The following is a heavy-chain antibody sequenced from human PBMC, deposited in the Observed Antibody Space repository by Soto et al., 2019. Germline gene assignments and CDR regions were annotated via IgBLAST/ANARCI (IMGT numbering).Heavy chain of an antibody. V-gene: IGHV1-18*01. J-gene: IGHJ6*02. CDR2: ISAYNGNT. CDR1: GYTFTSYG. D-gene: IGHD1-26*01. Sequence: QVQLVQSGAEVKKPGASVKVSCKASGYTFTSYGFSWVRQAPGQGLEWMGWISAYNGNTNYAQKLQGRVTMTTDTSTSTAYMELRRLRSDDTAVYYCAREGSRTYSYYGMDVWGQGTTVTVSS. CDR3: AREGSRTYSYYGMDV.